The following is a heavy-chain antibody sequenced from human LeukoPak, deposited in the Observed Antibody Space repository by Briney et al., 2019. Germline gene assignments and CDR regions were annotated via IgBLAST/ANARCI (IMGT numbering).Heavy chain of an antibody. J-gene: IGHJ3*02. CDR3: AKDYRYCTSTSCYGDDAFDI. CDR1: GFTFSSYA. CDR2: IRGSGVST. Sequence: EGPLRLPCAASGFTFSSYAMTWVRQAPGKGLEWISAIRGSGVSTYYADSVKGRFTISRDNSKNTLYLQMSSLRAEDTAVYYCAKDYRYCTSTSCYGDDAFDIWGQGTMVTVSS. D-gene: IGHD2-2*01. V-gene: IGHV3-23*01.